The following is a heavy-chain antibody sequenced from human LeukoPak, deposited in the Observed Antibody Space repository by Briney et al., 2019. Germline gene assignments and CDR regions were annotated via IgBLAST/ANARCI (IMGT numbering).Heavy chain of an antibody. D-gene: IGHD6-13*01. V-gene: IGHV3-66*01. CDR3: ARDLRGSSSWSRHFDY. Sequence: GGSLRLSCASSGFTFTTYWMSWVRQPPGKGLEWVSVIYSGGSAYYADSVKGRFTISRDNSKNTLYLQMNSLRAEDTAVYYCARDLRGSSSWSRHFDYWGQGTLVTVSS. CDR1: GFTFTTYW. J-gene: IGHJ4*02. CDR2: IYSGGSA.